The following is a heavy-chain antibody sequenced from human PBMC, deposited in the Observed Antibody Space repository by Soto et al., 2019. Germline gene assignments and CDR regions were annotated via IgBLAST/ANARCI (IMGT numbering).Heavy chain of an antibody. Sequence: QVQLQESGPGLVKPSQTLSLTCTVSGGSISSGGYYWSWIRQHPGKGLEWIGYIYYSGSTYYNPSLKSRVTISVDPSKNQFSLKLSSVTAADTAVYYCARGEVVVTAISSWSPRHFDYWGQGTLVTVSS. J-gene: IGHJ4*02. V-gene: IGHV4-31*03. CDR1: GGSISSGGYY. D-gene: IGHD2-21*02. CDR2: IYYSGST. CDR3: ARGEVVVTAISSWSPRHFDY.